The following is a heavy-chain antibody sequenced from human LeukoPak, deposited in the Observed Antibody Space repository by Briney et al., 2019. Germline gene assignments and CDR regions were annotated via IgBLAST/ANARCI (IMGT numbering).Heavy chain of an antibody. CDR2: IHYTGST. D-gene: IGHD2-15*01. CDR1: GGSISSYY. Sequence: PSETLSLTCTVSGGSISSYYWSWIRQPPRKGLEWIGYIHYTGSTNYNPSLKSRVTISVDTSKNQFSLKLSSVTAADTAVYYCARTCSGGSCYSGYYYYYYMDVWGKGTTVTISS. CDR3: ARTCSGGSCYSGYYYYYYMDV. V-gene: IGHV4-59*12. J-gene: IGHJ6*03.